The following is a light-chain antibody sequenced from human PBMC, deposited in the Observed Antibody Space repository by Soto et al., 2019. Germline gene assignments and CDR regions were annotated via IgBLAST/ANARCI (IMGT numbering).Light chain of an antibody. V-gene: IGLV2-14*03. CDR3: SSFTSNSILV. CDR1: SSDVGAYNY. CDR2: DVT. J-gene: IGLJ2*01. Sequence: QSALTQPASVSGSPGQSITISCTGTSSDVGAYNYVSWYQQHPGKAPKLMIYDVTDRPSGVSNRFSASKSGSTASLTISGLRAEDEADYYCSSFTSNSILVFGGGTQLTVL.